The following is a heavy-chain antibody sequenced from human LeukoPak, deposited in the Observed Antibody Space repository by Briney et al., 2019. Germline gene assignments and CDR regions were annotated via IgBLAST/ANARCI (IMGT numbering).Heavy chain of an antibody. CDR1: GGSISDGAYY. Sequence: PSQTLSLTCSVSGGSISDGAYYWRWIRQHPGKGLEWIGYIYYSGSTYYNPSLKSRVIISVDTSKNQFSLKLSSVTAADTAVYYCARGAGTMGRFDNWGQGTLVTVSS. CDR3: ARGAGTMGRFDN. J-gene: IGHJ4*02. D-gene: IGHD4/OR15-4a*01. V-gene: IGHV4-31*03. CDR2: IYYSGST.